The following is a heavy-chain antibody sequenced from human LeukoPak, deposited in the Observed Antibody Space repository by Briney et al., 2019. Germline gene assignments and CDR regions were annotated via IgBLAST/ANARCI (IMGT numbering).Heavy chain of an antibody. Sequence: GGSLRLSCAASGFTFSTYWMHWVRQAPGKGLMWVSRIKSDGSTNYADSVKGRFTISRDNAKNTLSLQMNSLRPEDTGVYYCARAPSEIGGYYPEYFRHWGQGTLVTASS. CDR1: GFTFSTYW. J-gene: IGHJ1*01. D-gene: IGHD3-3*01. CDR2: IKSDGST. CDR3: ARAPSEIGGYYPEYFRH. V-gene: IGHV3-74*01.